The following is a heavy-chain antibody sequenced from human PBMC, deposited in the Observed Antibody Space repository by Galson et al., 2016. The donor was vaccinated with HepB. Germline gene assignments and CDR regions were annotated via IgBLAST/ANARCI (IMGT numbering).Heavy chain of an antibody. Sequence: TLSLTCTVSGGSISSGGYYWTWIRQHPGKGLEWIGYIYKTGTTYHNPSLKSRVTMSVDTSKNRFSLKLSSVTAADTAVYFCARDIEFQGGFYWYFDLWGRGILVTVSS. CDR2: IYKTGTT. J-gene: IGHJ2*01. CDR1: GGSISSGGYY. V-gene: IGHV4-31*03. D-gene: IGHD3-10*01. CDR3: ARDIEFQGGFYWYFDL.